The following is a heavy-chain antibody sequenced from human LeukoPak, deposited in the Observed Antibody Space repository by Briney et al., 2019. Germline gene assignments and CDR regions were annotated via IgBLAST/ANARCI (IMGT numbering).Heavy chain of an antibody. Sequence: GGSLRLSCAVSGFTVSGNYMSWVRQAPGKGLEWVSLICGGTTYYADSVKGRFTISRDNSKNTLYLQMNSLRAEDTAVYYCARVLHKRNYDSTTYYGYWGQGTLVTVSS. V-gene: IGHV3-53*01. D-gene: IGHD3-22*01. CDR1: GFTVSGNY. CDR3: ARVLHKRNYDSTTYYGY. CDR2: ICGGTT. J-gene: IGHJ4*02.